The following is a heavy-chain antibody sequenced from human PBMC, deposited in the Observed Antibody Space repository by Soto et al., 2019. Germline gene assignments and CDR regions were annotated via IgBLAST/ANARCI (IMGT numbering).Heavy chain of an antibody. CDR1: GGSISSYY. J-gene: IGHJ4*02. CDR2: IYYSGST. Sequence: SETLSLTCTVSGGSISSYYWSWIRQPPGKGLEWIGYIYYSGSTNYNPSLKSRVTISADTSKNQFSLKLSSVTAADTAVYYCARDLINSSSWYFDYWGRGTLVTVSS. V-gene: IGHV4-59*01. CDR3: ARDLINSSSWYFDY. D-gene: IGHD6-13*01.